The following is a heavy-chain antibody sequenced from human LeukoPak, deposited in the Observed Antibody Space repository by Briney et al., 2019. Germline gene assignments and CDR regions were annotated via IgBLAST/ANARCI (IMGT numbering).Heavy chain of an antibody. CDR3: ARSIYGLGSFYAFDI. Sequence: GGSLRLSCAASGFTFSSYAMSWVRQAPGKGLEWVSAISGSGGSTYYADSVKGRFTISRDNSKNTLYLQMNSLGADDTAVYYCARSIYGLGSFYAFDIWGQGTMVTVSS. D-gene: IGHD3-10*01. V-gene: IGHV3-23*01. CDR1: GFTFSSYA. J-gene: IGHJ3*02. CDR2: ISGSGGST.